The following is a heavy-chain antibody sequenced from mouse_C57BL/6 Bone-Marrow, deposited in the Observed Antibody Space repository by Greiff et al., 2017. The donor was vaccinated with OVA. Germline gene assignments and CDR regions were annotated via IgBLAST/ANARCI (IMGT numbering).Heavy chain of an antibody. CDR2: ISSGGSYT. V-gene: IGHV5-6*01. Sequence: EVQRVESGGDLVKPGGSLKLSCAASGLTLSSYGMSWVSQTPDKRLEWLATISSGGSYTYYPDSVKGRFTISRDNAKNTLYLHMSSMRSEDTVMYYYSRPIDSPFDYWGQGTTLTVSS. CDR3: SRPIDSPFDY. CDR1: GLTLSSYG. J-gene: IGHJ2*01.